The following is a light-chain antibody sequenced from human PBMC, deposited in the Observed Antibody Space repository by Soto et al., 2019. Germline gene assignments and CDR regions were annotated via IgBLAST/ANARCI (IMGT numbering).Light chain of an antibody. CDR1: QTISSS. V-gene: IGKV1-5*03. Sequence: DIQMTQFPPTLSASIGDGVTITCRASQTISSSLAWYQQKPGKAPKLLIYKASTLETGVPSRFSGSGSGTEFTLTISSLQPDDFATYYCQQYDSYSPYTFGQGTRLEIK. J-gene: IGKJ2*01. CDR2: KAS. CDR3: QQYDSYSPYT.